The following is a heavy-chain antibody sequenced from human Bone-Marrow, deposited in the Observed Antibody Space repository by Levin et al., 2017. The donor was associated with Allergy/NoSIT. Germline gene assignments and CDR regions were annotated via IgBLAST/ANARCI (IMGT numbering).Heavy chain of an antibody. CDR2: FLPKSGAT. CDR3: ARDTSGPDGEFDL. J-gene: IGHJ2*01. CDR1: GYIFTGYY. Sequence: AGGSLRLSCKASGYIFTGYYLHWVRQAPGQGLEWLGWFLPKSGATEGGVTRSAQSFQGRVTLTADTSSGTAYMELTGLRSDDTATYFCARDTSGPDGEFDLWGRGTLVNVSS. V-gene: IGHV1-2*02. D-gene: IGHD3-10*01.